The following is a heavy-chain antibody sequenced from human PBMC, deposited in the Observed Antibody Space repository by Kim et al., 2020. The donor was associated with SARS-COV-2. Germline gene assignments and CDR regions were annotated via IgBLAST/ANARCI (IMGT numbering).Heavy chain of an antibody. CDR3: ARDPYGGSGSYYSY. D-gene: IGHD3-10*01. J-gene: IGHJ4*02. V-gene: IGHV3-21*01. Sequence: ADSVKGRSTISRANAKNSRYLQMNSLRAEDTAVYYCARDPYGGSGSYYSYWGQGTLVTVSS.